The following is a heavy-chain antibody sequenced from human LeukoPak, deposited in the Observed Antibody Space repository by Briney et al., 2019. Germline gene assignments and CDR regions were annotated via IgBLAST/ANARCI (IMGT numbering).Heavy chain of an antibody. V-gene: IGHV4-59*01. D-gene: IGHD5-18*01. J-gene: IGHJ4*02. CDR1: GGSISSYY. Sequence: PSETLSLTCTVSGGSISSYYWSWIRQPPGKGLEWIGYIYYSGSTNYNPSLKSRVTISVDTSKNQFSLKLSSVTAADTAVYYCARDSPRSDTAFGYWGRGTLVTVSS. CDR3: ARDSPRSDTAFGY. CDR2: IYYSGST.